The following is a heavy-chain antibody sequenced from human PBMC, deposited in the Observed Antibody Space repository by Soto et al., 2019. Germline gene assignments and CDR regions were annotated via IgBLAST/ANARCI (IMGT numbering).Heavy chain of an antibody. CDR2: IYKSTTT. CDR1: GDTISTVDYF. D-gene: IGHD2-15*01. J-gene: IGHJ5*01. Sequence: TLSLTCSVSGDTISTVDYFWAWIRQPPGQALEYIGYIYKSTTTYYNPSFESRVAISLDTSKSQFSLNVTSVTAADTAVYFCARGRYCLTGRCFPNWFDSWGQGTLVTVSS. V-gene: IGHV4-30-4*01. CDR3: ARGRYCLTGRCFPNWFDS.